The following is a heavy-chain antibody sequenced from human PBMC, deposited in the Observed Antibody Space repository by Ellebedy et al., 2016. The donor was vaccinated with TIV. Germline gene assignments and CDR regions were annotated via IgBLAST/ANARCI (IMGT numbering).Heavy chain of an antibody. CDR1: GYTLTELS. D-gene: IGHD1-26*01. V-gene: IGHV1-24*01. CDR2: FDPEDGET. Sequence: AASVKVSCKVSGYTLTELSMHWVRQAPGKGLEWMGGFDPEDGETIYAQKFQGRVTMTEDTSTDTAYMELSSLRSEDTAVYYCATDIVGATWNWFDPWGQGTLVTVSS. J-gene: IGHJ5*02. CDR3: ATDIVGATWNWFDP.